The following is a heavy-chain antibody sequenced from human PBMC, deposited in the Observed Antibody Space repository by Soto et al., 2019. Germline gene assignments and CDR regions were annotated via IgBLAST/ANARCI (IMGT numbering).Heavy chain of an antibody. V-gene: IGHV3-74*01. CDR2: INSDGSST. D-gene: IGHD5-18*01. CDR3: ARSITGYSYADS. Sequence: EVQLVESGGGLVQPGGSPRLSCAASGFTFSSYWMHWVRQAPGKGLVWVSRINSDGSSTVYVDSVKGRFTISRDNAKNTLHLQMNILRAEDTAVYYCARSITGYSYADSWGQGTLVTVSS. J-gene: IGHJ4*02. CDR1: GFTFSSYW.